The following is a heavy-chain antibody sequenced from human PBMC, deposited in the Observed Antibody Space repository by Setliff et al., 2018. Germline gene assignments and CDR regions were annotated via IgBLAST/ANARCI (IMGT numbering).Heavy chain of an antibody. J-gene: IGHJ4*02. CDR1: GGSFSGYY. V-gene: IGHV4-34*01. CDR3: ARGAGWCCDSSGYYYDY. CDR2: INHSGST. D-gene: IGHD3-22*01. Sequence: SETLSLTCAVYGGSFSGYYWSWIRQPPGKGLEWIGEINHSGSTNYNPSLKSRVTISVDTSKNQFSLKLSSVTAADTAVYYCARGAGWCCDSSGYYYDYWGQGTLVTVS.